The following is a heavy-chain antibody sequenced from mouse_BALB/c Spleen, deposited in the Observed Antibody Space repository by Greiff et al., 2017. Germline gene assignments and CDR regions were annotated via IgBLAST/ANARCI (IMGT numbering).Heavy chain of an antibody. V-gene: IGHV5-17*02. CDR1: GFTFSSFG. CDR2: ISSGSSTI. Sequence: EVQVVESGGGLVQPGGSRKLSCAASGFTFSSFGMHWVRQAPEKGLEWVAYISSGSSTIYYADTVKGRFTISRDNPKNTLFLQMTSLRSEDTAMYYCARTPYDGYPYAMDYWGQGTSVTVSS. D-gene: IGHD2-3*01. CDR3: ARTPYDGYPYAMDY. J-gene: IGHJ4*01.